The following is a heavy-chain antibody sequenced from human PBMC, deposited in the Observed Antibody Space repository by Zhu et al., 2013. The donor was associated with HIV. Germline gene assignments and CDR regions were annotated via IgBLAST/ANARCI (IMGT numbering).Heavy chain of an antibody. CDR2: IRTSNGKT. V-gene: IGHV1-18*01. CDR3: ARGGFGERWAFDI. J-gene: IGHJ3*02. CDR1: GYTFPSFG. D-gene: IGHD3-10*01. Sequence: QVQLVQSGAEVKKPGASVKVSCKASGYTFPSFGISWVRQAPGQGLEWMGWIRTSNGKTDYAQRLQGRVTMTTDTSTSTAYMELRSLRSDDTAVYFCARGGFGERWAFDIWGQGTLVTVSS.